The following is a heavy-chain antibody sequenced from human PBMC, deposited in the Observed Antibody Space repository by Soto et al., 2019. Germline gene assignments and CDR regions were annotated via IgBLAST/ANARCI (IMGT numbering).Heavy chain of an antibody. V-gene: IGHV4-59*01. CDR2: IYYSGST. J-gene: IGHJ6*02. CDR3: AKDLPGYYDGSGYGPNYYYYGMDV. Sequence: PSETLCVTCTVSGGSISSYYWSWIRQRPGNGLDFIGCIYYSGSTNYNPSLKSRVTISVDTSKNQFSLKLSSVTAADTAVYYCAKDLPGYYDGSGYGPNYYYYGMDVWGQGTTVTVSS. D-gene: IGHD3-22*01. CDR1: GGSISSYY.